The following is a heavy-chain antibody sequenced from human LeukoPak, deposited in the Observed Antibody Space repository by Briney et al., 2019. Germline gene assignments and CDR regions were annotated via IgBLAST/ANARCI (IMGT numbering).Heavy chain of an antibody. J-gene: IGHJ2*01. D-gene: IGHD3-10*01. V-gene: IGHV1-2*02. Sequence: ASVKVSCKASGYTLTGYYMHWVRQAPGQGLEWMGWINPNSGGTNYAQKFQGRVTMTRDTSISTAYMELSRLRSDDTAVYYCARGVRVPMVRGVGYFDLWGRGTLVTVSS. CDR2: INPNSGGT. CDR1: GYTLTGYY. CDR3: ARGVRVPMVRGVGYFDL.